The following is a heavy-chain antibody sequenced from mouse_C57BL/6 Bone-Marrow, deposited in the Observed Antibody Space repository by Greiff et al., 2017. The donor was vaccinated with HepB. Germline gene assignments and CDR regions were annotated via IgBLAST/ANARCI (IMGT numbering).Heavy chain of an antibody. CDR1: GYTFTSYW. D-gene: IGHD1-1*01. V-gene: IGHV1-59*01. J-gene: IGHJ3*01. CDR3: ARPGSSDWFAY. Sequence: QVQLQQPGAELVRPGTSVKLSCKASGYTFTSYWMHWVKQRPGQGLEWIGVIDPSDSYTNYNQKFKGKATLTVDTSSRTAYMQLSSLPSEDSAVYYCARPGSSDWFAYWGQGTLVTVSA. CDR2: IDPSDSYT.